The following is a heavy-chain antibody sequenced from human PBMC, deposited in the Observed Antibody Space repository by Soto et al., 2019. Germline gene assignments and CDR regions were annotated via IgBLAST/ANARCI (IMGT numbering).Heavy chain of an antibody. CDR3: ARGDYSDSSGLYVDY. D-gene: IGHD3-22*01. V-gene: IGHV4-59*11. J-gene: IGHJ4*02. CDR2: VYYSGST. Sequence: QVQLQESGPGLVKPSETLSLICTVSGGSISSHYWSWIRQPPGTGLEWIGYVYYSGSTNYNPSLKSRVTISVDTSKNQFSLKLSSVTAADTAVYHCARGDYSDSSGLYVDYWGQGTLVTVSS. CDR1: GGSISSHY.